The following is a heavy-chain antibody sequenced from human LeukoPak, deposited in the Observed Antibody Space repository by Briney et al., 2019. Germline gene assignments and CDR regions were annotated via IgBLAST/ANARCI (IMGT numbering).Heavy chain of an antibody. Sequence: SGPTLVNPTQTLTLTCAFSGFSLSTSGVAVGWIRQPPGKALEWLALIYWHDDHRYSPSLETRLTITKDTSKNQVVLTMANVDPVDTATYYCAHTHGFGDYAPFDFWGQGTLVTVSS. D-gene: IGHD4-17*01. V-gene: IGHV2-5*01. CDR3: AHTHGFGDYAPFDF. CDR1: GFSLSTSGVA. CDR2: IYWHDDH. J-gene: IGHJ4*02.